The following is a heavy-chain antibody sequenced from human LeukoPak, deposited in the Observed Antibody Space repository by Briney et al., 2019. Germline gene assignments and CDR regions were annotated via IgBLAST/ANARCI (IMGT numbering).Heavy chain of an antibody. J-gene: IGHJ4*02. CDR2: ISPSGGST. CDR3: ARGIAVAGMDY. V-gene: IGHV1-46*01. CDR1: GYTFTSYY. Sequence: GASVKVSCKAPGYTFTSYYMHWVRQAPGQGLEWMGIISPSGGSTSYAQKFQGRVTMTRDTSTSTVYMELSSLRSEDTAVYYCARGIAVAGMDYWGQGTLVTVSS. D-gene: IGHD6-19*01.